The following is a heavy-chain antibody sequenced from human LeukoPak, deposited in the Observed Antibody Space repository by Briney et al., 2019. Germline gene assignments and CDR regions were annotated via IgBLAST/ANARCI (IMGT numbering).Heavy chain of an antibody. CDR3: ADSRGGGNSPLFDS. D-gene: IGHD1-1*01. CDR1: GFSLITRGAG. Sequence: SGPTLFNPTPTVTLTCTFSGFSLITRGAGEAWIRQPPGKALEWLALNYWDDDRRYSPSLKSRLAISKDTSKNQVVLIMTNMDPVDTATYYCADSRGGGNSPLFDSWGQGTLVTVSS. V-gene: IGHV2-5*02. J-gene: IGHJ4*02. CDR2: NYWDDDR.